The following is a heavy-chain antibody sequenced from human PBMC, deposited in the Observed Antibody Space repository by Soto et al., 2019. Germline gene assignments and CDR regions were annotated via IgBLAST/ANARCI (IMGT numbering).Heavy chain of an antibody. D-gene: IGHD2-15*01. CDR2: ISGSGGST. Sequence: EVQLLESGGGLVQPGGSLRLSCAASGFTFSSYAMSWVRQAPGKGLEWVSAISGSGGSTYYADSVKGRFTISRDNSKNTLYLQMNSLRAEDTAVYYCAKDSSLSGGSQKYYYGMDVWGQGTTVTVSS. CDR1: GFTFSSYA. CDR3: AKDSSLSGGSQKYYYGMDV. V-gene: IGHV3-23*01. J-gene: IGHJ6*02.